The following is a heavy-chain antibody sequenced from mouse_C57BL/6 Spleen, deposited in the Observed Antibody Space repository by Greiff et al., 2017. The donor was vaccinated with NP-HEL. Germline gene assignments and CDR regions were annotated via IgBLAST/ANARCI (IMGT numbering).Heavy chain of an antibody. CDR2: IDPENGDT. V-gene: IGHV14-4*01. CDR3: TTWRLPHYYAMDY. Sequence: EVQLQESGAELVRPGASVKLSCTASGFNIKDDYMPWVKQRPEQGLEWIGWIDPENGDTEYASKFQGKATITADTSSNTAYLQLSSLTSEDTAVYYCTTWRLPHYYAMDYWGQGTSVTVSS. J-gene: IGHJ4*01. CDR1: GFNIKDDY. D-gene: IGHD2-2*01.